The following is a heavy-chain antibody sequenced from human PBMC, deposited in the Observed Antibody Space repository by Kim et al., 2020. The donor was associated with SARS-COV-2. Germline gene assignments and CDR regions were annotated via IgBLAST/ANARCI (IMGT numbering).Heavy chain of an antibody. Sequence: GGSLRLSCAASGFTFSSYWMHWVRQAPGRGLEWVSSINSDGSIKTYGDSMKGRFTTSRDNAQNTLYLQMHSLRAEDTAVYFCARRFYVLGSNDYWGHGTLVTVSS. CDR3: ARRFYVLGSNDY. CDR1: GFTFSSYW. J-gene: IGHJ4*01. CDR2: INSDGSIK. V-gene: IGHV3-74*03. D-gene: IGHD1-26*01.